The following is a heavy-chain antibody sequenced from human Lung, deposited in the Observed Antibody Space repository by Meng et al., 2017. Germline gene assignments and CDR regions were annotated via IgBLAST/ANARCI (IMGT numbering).Heavy chain of an antibody. V-gene: IGHV1-18*01. D-gene: IGHD6-13*01. Sequence: VQRVQSGADAKKPGASMKVSCKASGYIFTNYDISWVRQAPGQGLEWMGWISVKNGEAKYPQNFQGRVTMTTDTTTSTAYMELRSLTSDDTAVYYCARYVPNGSFWYFDFWGRGTLVTVSS. CDR3: ARYVPNGSFWYFDF. CDR1: GYIFTNYD. J-gene: IGHJ2*01. CDR2: ISVKNGEA.